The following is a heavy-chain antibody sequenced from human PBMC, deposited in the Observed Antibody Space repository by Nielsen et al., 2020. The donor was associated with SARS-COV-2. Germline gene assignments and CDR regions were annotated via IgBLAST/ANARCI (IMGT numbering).Heavy chain of an antibody. D-gene: IGHD1-26*01. CDR2: INPNSGGT. Sequence: ASVKVSCKASGYTFTCYYMHWVRQAPGQGLEWMGWINPNSGGTNYAQKFQGWVTMTRDTSISTAYMELSRLRSDDTAVYYCARGPIKWSGSYELDVWGQGTTVTVSS. V-gene: IGHV1-2*04. CDR1: GYTFTCYY. J-gene: IGHJ6*02. CDR3: ARGPIKWSGSYELDV.